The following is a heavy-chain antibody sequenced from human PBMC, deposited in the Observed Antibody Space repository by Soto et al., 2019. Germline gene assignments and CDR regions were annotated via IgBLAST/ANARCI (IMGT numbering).Heavy chain of an antibody. CDR3: AVVDSTGNWFDP. J-gene: IGHJ5*02. CDR1: GGSISSSDFY. CDR2: MYYSGST. Sequence: QLQLQESGPGLLKPSETLSLTCTVSGGSISSSDFYWGWLRQTPGKGLELIGSMYYSGSTYYNPSLKSRVSISVDTSRNQFTLKLISVTAADTAVYYCAVVDSTGNWFDPWGEGVLVNVSS. V-gene: IGHV4-39*01. D-gene: IGHD6-25*01.